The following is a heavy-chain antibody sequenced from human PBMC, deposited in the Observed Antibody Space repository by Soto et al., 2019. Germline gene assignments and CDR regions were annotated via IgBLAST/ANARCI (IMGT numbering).Heavy chain of an antibody. Sequence: EVQLVESGGGLVQPGGSLKLSCAASGFTFSGSAMHWVRQASGKGLEWVGRIRSKANSYATAYAASVKGRFTISRDDSKDTTYMQMNSAKTEDSEVDYCTRFRLGAYCGDDCYSAAFDIWGQRTMDTVSS. CDR1: GFTFSGSA. CDR3: TRFRLGAYCGDDCYSAAFDI. CDR2: IRSKANSYAT. D-gene: IGHD2-21*02. V-gene: IGHV3-73*02. J-gene: IGHJ3*02.